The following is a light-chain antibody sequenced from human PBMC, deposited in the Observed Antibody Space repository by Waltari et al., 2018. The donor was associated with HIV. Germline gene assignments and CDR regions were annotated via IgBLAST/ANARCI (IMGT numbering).Light chain of an antibody. Sequence: QSALTQPASVSGSPGQSITISCTGTRSDAGGYNLVSWYQQHPGKAPKRMIYEVSKRPSGVSNRFSVYKSGNTAALTISGLQAEDEADYYCCAYAGSTTYVIFGGGTKLTVL. CDR1: RSDAGGYNL. CDR3: CAYAGSTTYVI. V-gene: IGLV2-23*02. J-gene: IGLJ2*01. CDR2: EVS.